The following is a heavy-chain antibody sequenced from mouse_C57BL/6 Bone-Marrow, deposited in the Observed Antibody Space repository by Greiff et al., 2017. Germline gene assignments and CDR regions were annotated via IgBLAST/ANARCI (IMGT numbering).Heavy chain of an antibody. CDR3: ARRDYGSSYRYFDV. D-gene: IGHD1-1*01. V-gene: IGHV1-80*01. CDR2: IYPGDGDT. CDR1: GYAFSSYW. J-gene: IGHJ1*03. Sequence: QVQLQQSGAELVKPGASVKISCKASGYAFSSYWMNWVKQRPGKGLEWIGQIYPGDGDTNYNGKFKGKATLTADKSSSTAYMQLSSLTSEDSAVYFCARRDYGSSYRYFDVWGTGTTVTVSS.